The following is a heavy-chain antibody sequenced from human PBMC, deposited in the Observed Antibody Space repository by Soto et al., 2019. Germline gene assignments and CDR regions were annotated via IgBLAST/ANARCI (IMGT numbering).Heavy chain of an antibody. V-gene: IGHV3-23*01. CDR1: GFTFINYV. Sequence: EVQVLESGGGLVQPGGSLRLSCAGSGFTFINYVMNWVRQAPGRGLEWVSSISGGGDAAFFPYSVRGRVTISRDNSQNTVTLQMNSLGVDDTAVYYCARKILGSTTRPNYWYFDLWGRGTLVTVSS. CDR3: ARKILGSTTRPNYWYFDL. J-gene: IGHJ2*01. D-gene: IGHD7-27*01. CDR2: ISGGGDAA.